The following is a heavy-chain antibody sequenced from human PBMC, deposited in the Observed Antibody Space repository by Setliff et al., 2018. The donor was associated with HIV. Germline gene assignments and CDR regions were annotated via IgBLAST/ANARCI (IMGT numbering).Heavy chain of an antibody. J-gene: IGHJ4*02. Sequence: GGSLRLSCTASGFTFSRYSMNWVRQAPGKGLEWVAYITADSKIISYAESVKGRFTISRDNAKNSVYLQVNSLRVEDTAMYYCAKDQDWAFDYWGQGTLVTVSS. CDR1: GFTFSRYS. D-gene: IGHD3-9*01. V-gene: IGHV3-48*01. CDR3: AKDQDWAFDY. CDR2: ITADSKII.